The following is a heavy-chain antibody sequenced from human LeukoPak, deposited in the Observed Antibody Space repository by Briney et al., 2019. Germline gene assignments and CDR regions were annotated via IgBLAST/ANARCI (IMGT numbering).Heavy chain of an antibody. CDR2: IYPSNSDT. V-gene: IGHV5-51*01. J-gene: IGHJ4*02. CDR1: GYSFTSYW. Sequence: GESLQISCKGFGYSFTSYWIAWVRPMPGKGLEWMGLIYPSNSDTKYSPSFQGQVTISADKSISTAYLQWSNLKASDTAMYYCARRYTIFGVITIDYWGQGTLVTVSS. CDR3: ARRYTIFGVITIDY. D-gene: IGHD3-3*01.